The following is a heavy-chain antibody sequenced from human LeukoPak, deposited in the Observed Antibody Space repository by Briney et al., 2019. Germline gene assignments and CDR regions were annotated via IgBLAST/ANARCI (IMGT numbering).Heavy chain of an antibody. CDR2: ITPIFGTA. J-gene: IGHJ6*04. Sequence: GASVKVSCKASGGTFSSYAISWVRQAPGQGLEWMGGITPIFGTANYAQKFQGRVTITADESTSTAYMELSSLRSEDTAVYYCARETSFGAGTNVYCGMDVWGKGTTVTVSS. CDR3: ARETSFGAGTNVYCGMDV. V-gene: IGHV1-69*13. CDR1: GGTFSSYA. D-gene: IGHD3-16*01.